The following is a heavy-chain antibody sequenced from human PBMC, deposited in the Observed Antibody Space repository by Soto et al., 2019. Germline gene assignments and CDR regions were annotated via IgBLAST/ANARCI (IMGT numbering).Heavy chain of an antibody. V-gene: IGHV3-53*01. CDR3: AREGDYSSGWYRYGMDV. CDR1: GFTFSRYA. J-gene: IGHJ6*01. Sequence: GSLRLSCPATGFTFSRYAMHWDRQAPGLGLEWVSVIYSGGSTYYADSVKGRFTISRDNSKNTLYLQMNSLRAEDTAVYYCAREGDYSSGWYRYGMDVSGQGTTVTVSS. CDR2: IYSGGST. D-gene: IGHD6-19*01.